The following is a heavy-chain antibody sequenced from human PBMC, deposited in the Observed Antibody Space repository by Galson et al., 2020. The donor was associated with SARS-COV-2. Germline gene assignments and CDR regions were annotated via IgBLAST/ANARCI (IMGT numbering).Heavy chain of an antibody. CDR3: ARVPYYYDSSGLNWFDP. CDR2: IYPGDSDT. V-gene: IGHV5-51*01. J-gene: IGHJ5*02. D-gene: IGHD3-22*01. Sequence: KIGESLKISCKGSGYSFTSYWIGWVRQMPGKGLEWMGIIYPGDSDTRYSPSFQGQVTISADKSISTAYLQWSSLKASDTAMYYCARVPYYYDSSGLNWFDPWGQGTLVTVSS. CDR1: GYSFTSYW.